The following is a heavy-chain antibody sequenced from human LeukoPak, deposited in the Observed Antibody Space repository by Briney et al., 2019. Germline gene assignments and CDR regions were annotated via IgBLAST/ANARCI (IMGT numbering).Heavy chain of an antibody. CDR3: AKRDVEMATIKSSLDY. CDR1: GFTFSSYA. J-gene: IGHJ4*02. D-gene: IGHD5-24*01. V-gene: IGHV3-23*01. CDR2: ISGSGGST. Sequence: PGGSLRLSCAASGFTFSSYAMSWVRQAPGKGLEWVSAISGSGGSTYYADSVKGRFTISRDNSKNTLYLQMNSLRAEDTAVYYCAKRDVEMATIKSSLDYWGQGTLVTVSS.